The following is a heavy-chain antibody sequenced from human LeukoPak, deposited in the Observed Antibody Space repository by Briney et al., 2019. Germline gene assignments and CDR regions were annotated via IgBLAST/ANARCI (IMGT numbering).Heavy chain of an antibody. V-gene: IGHV4-61*02. D-gene: IGHD3-3*01. CDR1: GGSISSGSYY. Sequence: PSETLSLTCTVSGGSISSGSYYWSWIRQPAGKGLEWIGRIYTSGSTNYNPSLKSRVTISVDTSKNQFSLKLSSVTAADTAMYYCARDGDDDFWSGPSGYWGQGTLVTVSS. CDR2: IYTSGST. CDR3: ARDGDDDFWSGPSGY. J-gene: IGHJ4*02.